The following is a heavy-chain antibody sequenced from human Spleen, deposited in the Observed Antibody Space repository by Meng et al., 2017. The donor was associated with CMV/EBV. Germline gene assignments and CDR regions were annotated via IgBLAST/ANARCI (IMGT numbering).Heavy chain of an antibody. J-gene: IGHJ6*02. Sequence: GESLKISCAASGFSVSSNYMSWVRQAPGKGLEWVSLTYSTGNTYYADSVKGRFTISRDYFKNTLYLQMNSLRAEDTAMYYCARDRFTMIRGVIYGMDVWGQGTTVTVSS. CDR2: TYSTGNT. V-gene: IGHV3-53*01. D-gene: IGHD3-10*01. CDR1: GFSVSSNY. CDR3: ARDRFTMIRGVIYGMDV.